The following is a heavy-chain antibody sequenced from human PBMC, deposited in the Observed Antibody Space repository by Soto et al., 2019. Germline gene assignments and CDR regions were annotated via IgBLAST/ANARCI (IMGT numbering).Heavy chain of an antibody. J-gene: IGHJ4*02. D-gene: IGHD3-10*01. CDR3: ARVPPMVRGVIFDY. CDR1: GGSISSYY. Sequence: SETLSLTCTVSGGSISSYYWSWIRQPPGKGLEWIGYIYYSGSTNYNPSLKSRVTISVDTSKDQFSLKLSSVTAADTTVYYCARVPPMVRGVIFDYWGQGTLVTVSS. V-gene: IGHV4-59*01. CDR2: IYYSGST.